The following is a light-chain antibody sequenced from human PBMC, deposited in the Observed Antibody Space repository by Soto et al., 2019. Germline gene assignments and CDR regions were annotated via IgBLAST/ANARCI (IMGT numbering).Light chain of an antibody. Sequence: QSPLTQLPSVSAAPGQKVTISCFGSSSNIGGNSVSWYQQLPGTAPSLLISEDTKRHSGIPDRFSGSESGMSATLGITGFQTGDEADYYCGSWDSSLSAYVFGTGTKATVL. V-gene: IGLV1-51*01. CDR1: SSNIGGNS. J-gene: IGLJ1*01. CDR2: EDT. CDR3: GSWDSSLSAYV.